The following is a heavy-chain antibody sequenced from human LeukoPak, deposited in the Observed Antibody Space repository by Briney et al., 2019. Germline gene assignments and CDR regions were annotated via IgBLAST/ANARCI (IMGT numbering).Heavy chain of an antibody. CDR3: ARGIRVAGYYFDY. J-gene: IGHJ4*02. Sequence: PSETLSLTCTVSGGSISSSSYYWGWIRQPPGKGLEWVGSIYYSGSTYYNPSLKSRVTISVDTSKNQFSLKLSSVTAADTAVYYCARGIRVAGYYFDYWGQGTLVTVSS. D-gene: IGHD6-19*01. CDR2: IYYSGST. V-gene: IGHV4-39*01. CDR1: GGSISSSSYY.